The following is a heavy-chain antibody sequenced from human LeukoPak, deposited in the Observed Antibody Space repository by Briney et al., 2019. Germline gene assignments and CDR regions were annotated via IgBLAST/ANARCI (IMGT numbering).Heavy chain of an antibody. CDR2: ISGRGGST. J-gene: IGHJ4*02. CDR3: VKGGTDYDFWNDSSYPYYFDF. Sequence: GGSLRLSCAASGFTFGSYAMSWVRQAPGKGLEWVSYISGRGGSTFYADSVKGRLTISRDNSKNTLFLQMNSLRAEDTAMYYCVKGGTDYDFWNDSSYPYYFDFWGQGTLVTVSS. CDR1: GFTFGSYA. D-gene: IGHD3-3*01. V-gene: IGHV3-23*01.